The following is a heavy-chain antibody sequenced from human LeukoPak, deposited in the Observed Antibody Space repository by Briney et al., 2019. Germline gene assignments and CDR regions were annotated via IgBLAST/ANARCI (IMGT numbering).Heavy chain of an antibody. V-gene: IGHV3-7*01. CDR3: ASSRGWSYLHAFDI. CDR1: GFTFSSYW. CDR2: IKQDGSEK. J-gene: IGHJ3*02. D-gene: IGHD1-26*01. Sequence: GGSLRLSCAASGFTFSSYWMSWVRQAPGKGLEWVANIKQDGSEKYYVDSVKGRFTISRDNAKNSLYLQMNSLRAEDTAVYYCASSRGWSYLHAFDIWGQGTMVTVSS.